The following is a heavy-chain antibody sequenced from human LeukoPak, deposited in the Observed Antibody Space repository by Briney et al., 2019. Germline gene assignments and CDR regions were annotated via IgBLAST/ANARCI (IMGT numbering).Heavy chain of an antibody. V-gene: IGHV3-43*02. CDR3: AKYLTSNDYVWGSYRHMVLDY. Sequence: GGSLRLSCGADLFTLYDYAVHWVRQAPRKGLEWVSLISGDGGSTYYADSVKGRFTISRDNSKNSLYLQMNSLRTVDTALYYCAKYLTSNDYVWGSYRHMVLDYWGQGTLVTVSS. D-gene: IGHD3-16*02. CDR2: ISGDGGST. J-gene: IGHJ4*02. CDR1: LFTLYDYA.